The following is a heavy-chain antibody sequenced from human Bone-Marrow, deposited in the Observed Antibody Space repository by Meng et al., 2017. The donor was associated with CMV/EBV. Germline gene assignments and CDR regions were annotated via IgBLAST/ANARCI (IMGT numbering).Heavy chain of an antibody. CDR3: ARDNSIITPYYFDY. J-gene: IGHJ4*02. D-gene: IGHD3-10*01. CDR2: IGTAGDT. Sequence: GESLKISCAACGFTFSSYDMHWVRQATGKGLEWVSAIGTAGDTYYPGSVKGQFTISRENAKNSLYLQMNSLRAGDTAVYYCARDNSIITPYYFDYWGQGTLVTVSS. V-gene: IGHV3-13*03. CDR1: GFTFSSYD.